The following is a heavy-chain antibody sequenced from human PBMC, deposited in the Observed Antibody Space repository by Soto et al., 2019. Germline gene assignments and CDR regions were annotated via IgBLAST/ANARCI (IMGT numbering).Heavy chain of an antibody. Sequence: QVQLVQSGAEVKKPGASVRVSCKASGYTFTSHDINWVRQATGQGLEWLGWMNPNSGDTGYAQKFQGGVTMTRDTSTSKADRELSNLRSDDPAVYFCARGHEYPVGGARDSFYCMDAVGVASTVTVSS. J-gene: IGHJ6*03. V-gene: IGHV1-8*01. D-gene: IGHD2-21*01. CDR3: ARGHEYPVGGARDSFYCMDA. CDR2: MNPNSGDT. CDR1: GYTFTSHD.